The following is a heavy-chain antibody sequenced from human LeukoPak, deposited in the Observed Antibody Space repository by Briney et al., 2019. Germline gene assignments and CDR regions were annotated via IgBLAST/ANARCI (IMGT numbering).Heavy chain of an antibody. Sequence: GASVKVSCKASGGTFSSYAISWVRQAPGQGLEWMGRIIPILGIANYAQKFQGRVTITADKSTSTAYMELSSLRYEDTAVCYCARDHYYDSSGYQPPPIDYWGQGTLVTVSS. J-gene: IGHJ4*02. CDR3: ARDHYYDSSGYQPPPIDY. CDR1: GGTFSSYA. D-gene: IGHD3-22*01. V-gene: IGHV1-69*04. CDR2: IIPILGIA.